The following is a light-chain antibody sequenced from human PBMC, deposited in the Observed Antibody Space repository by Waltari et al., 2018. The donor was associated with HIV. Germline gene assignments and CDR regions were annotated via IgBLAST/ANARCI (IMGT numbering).Light chain of an antibody. CDR3: AAWDESLSGLHWV. CDR2: RNN. CDR1: SSKIGSNY. V-gene: IGLV1-47*01. Sequence: QSVLTQPPSASGTPGQRVTISCSGSSSKIGSNYVSWYQQLPGTAPKLRIDRNNQRPSGVPDRFYGSKSVTSASLAISGLRSEDEADYYCAAWDESLSGLHWVFGGGTKLTVL. J-gene: IGLJ3*02.